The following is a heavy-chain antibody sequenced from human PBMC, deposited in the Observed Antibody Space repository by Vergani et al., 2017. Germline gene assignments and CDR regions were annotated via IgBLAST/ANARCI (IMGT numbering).Heavy chain of an antibody. Sequence: QVQLVESEGGVVQPGRSLTLSCVASGFTFSSYGMHWVRQAPGKGLEWVAVIWYDGSNKYYGDSVKGRFTISRDNSKNTLYLQMNSLRVEDTAVYYCAEWGNEKRLDSWGQGTLVTVSS. CDR1: GFTFSSYG. V-gene: IGHV3-33*01. D-gene: IGHD1-26*01. CDR2: IWYDGSNK. CDR3: AEWGNEKRLDS. J-gene: IGHJ5*01.